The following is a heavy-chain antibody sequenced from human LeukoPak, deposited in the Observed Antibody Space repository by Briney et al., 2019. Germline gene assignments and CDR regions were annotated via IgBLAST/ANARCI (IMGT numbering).Heavy chain of an antibody. CDR2: IYYSGST. Sequence: SETLSLTCTVSGGSISSYYWSWIRQPPGKGLEWIGYIYYSGSTNYNPSLKSPVTISVDTSKNQFSLKLSSVTAADTAVYYCARDDSSSDHDAFDIWGQGTMVTVSS. CDR1: GGSISSYY. V-gene: IGHV4-59*01. D-gene: IGHD6-19*01. CDR3: ARDDSSSDHDAFDI. J-gene: IGHJ3*02.